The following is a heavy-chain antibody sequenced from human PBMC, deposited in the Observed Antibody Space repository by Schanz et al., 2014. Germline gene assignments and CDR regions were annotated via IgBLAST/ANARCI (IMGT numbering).Heavy chain of an antibody. CDR1: GFTFRTYG. V-gene: IGHV3-23*04. J-gene: IGHJ6*02. D-gene: IGHD2-2*02. CDR2: ISDSGDLT. Sequence: VQLVESGGGVVQPGGSLRLSCAASGFTFRTYGMHWVRQAPGKGLEWVSAISDSGDLTYYADSVKGRFTISRDNAKYTLSLQLNSLRADDTAVYYCAKHLYQYNYYGMDVWGQGTTVTVSS. CDR3: AKHLYQYNYYGMDV.